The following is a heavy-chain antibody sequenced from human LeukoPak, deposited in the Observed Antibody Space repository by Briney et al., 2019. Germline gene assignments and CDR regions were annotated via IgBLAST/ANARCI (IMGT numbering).Heavy chain of an antibody. CDR3: ATDLKQQLAPPY. D-gene: IGHD6-13*01. V-gene: IGHV1-24*01. CDR1: GYTLTELS. J-gene: IGHJ4*02. Sequence: ASVKVSCKVSGYTLTELSMHWVRQAPGKGLEWMGGFDPEDGETIYAQKFQGRVTMTEDTSTDTAYMELSSLRSEDTAVYYCATDLKQQLAPPYWGQGTLVTVSS. CDR2: FDPEDGET.